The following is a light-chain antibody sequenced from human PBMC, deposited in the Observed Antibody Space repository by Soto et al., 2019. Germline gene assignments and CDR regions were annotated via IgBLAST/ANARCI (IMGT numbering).Light chain of an antibody. J-gene: IGLJ1*01. CDR1: SSNIWAGFD. CDR2: DNN. Sequence: QSLVRQPPSVSGAPGQRVTIFCTGSSSNIWAGFDVHWYQQLPGTAPKLLIYDNNDRPSGVPDRFSGSKSGTSASLAITGLQAEDEDDYYCQSDDSGWSGSSVFRNGTNLTV. V-gene: IGLV1-40*01. CDR3: QSDDSGWSGSSV.